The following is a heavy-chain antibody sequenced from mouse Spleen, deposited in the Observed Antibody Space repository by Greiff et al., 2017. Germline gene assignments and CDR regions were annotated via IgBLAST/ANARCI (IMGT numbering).Heavy chain of an antibody. CDR1: GYTFTSYW. V-gene: IGHV1-7*01. CDR3: AREGTTIGTRFAY. D-gene: IGHD2-14*01. CDR2: INPSTGYT. J-gene: IGHJ3*01. Sequence: VQLQQSGAELAKPGASVKMSCKASGYTFTSYWMHWVKQRPGQGLEWIGYINPSTGYTEYNQKFKDKATLTADKSSSTAYMQLSSLTSEDSAVYYCAREGTTIGTRFAYWGQGTLVTVSA.